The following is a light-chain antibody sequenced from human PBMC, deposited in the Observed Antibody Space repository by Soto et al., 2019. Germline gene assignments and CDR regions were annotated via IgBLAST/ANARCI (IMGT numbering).Light chain of an antibody. CDR2: GAS. CDR3: QQRSNWPIT. V-gene: IGKV3D-20*02. J-gene: IGKJ5*01. Sequence: ESVLTQSPGTLSLSPGERAARSCRASQSVSSSYLAWYQQKPGQTPRLLIYGASNRATGIPDRFSGSGSGTDFTLTISRLEPEDFAVYYCQQRSNWPITFGQGTRLEIK. CDR1: QSVSSSY.